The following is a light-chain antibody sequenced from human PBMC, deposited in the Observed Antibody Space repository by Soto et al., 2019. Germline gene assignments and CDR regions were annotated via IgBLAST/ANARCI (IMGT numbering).Light chain of an antibody. Sequence: DIVMTQSPLSLPVTPGEPASLSCRSSQSLRHTDGYSYLDWYLQKPGQSPRLLIYLASFRAPGVPDRFSVSGSGTDFTLTISRVEPEDVGVYYCMQSLQTPLAFGGGTKVEIK. CDR2: LAS. V-gene: IGKV2-28*01. CDR1: QSLRHTDGYSY. CDR3: MQSLQTPLA. J-gene: IGKJ4*01.